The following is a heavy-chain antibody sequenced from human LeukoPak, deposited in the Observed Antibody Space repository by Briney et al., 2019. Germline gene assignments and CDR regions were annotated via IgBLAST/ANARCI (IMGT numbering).Heavy chain of an antibody. CDR3: AKGGIPDDP. J-gene: IGHJ5*02. CDR2: ISYDGSNK. D-gene: IGHD2-21*01. CDR1: GFSFSSYG. V-gene: IGHV3-30*18. Sequence: GGSLRLSCAASGFSFSSYGMHWVRQAPGKGLEWVAVISYDGSNKYHADSVKGRFTISRDNSKNTLYLQMNSLRVEDSAVYYCAKGGIPDDPWGQGTLVTVSS.